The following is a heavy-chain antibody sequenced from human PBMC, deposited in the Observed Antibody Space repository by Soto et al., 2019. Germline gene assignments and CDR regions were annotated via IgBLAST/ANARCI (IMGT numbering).Heavy chain of an antibody. CDR1: GFTVSSNY. V-gene: IGHV3-53*01. CDR3: ARGIVVVEAATTPAHYYGLDV. Sequence: GGSLRLSCAASGFTVSSNYMSWVRQAPGKGLEWVSVIYLGGNTYYGDSVKGRFTISRDNSKNTLYLQMNSLRVDDTAVYYCARGIVVVEAATTPAHYYGLDVWGQGTTVTVSS. J-gene: IGHJ6*02. CDR2: IYLGGNT. D-gene: IGHD2-15*01.